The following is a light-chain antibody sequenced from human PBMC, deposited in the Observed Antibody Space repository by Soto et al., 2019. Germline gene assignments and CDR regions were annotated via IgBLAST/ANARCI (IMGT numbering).Light chain of an antibody. J-gene: IGLJ2*01. CDR2: DVS. CDR1: SGDIGTYNY. V-gene: IGLV2-14*03. Sequence: QSALTQPASVSGSPGQSITVSCTGTSGDIGTYNYVSWYQQHPDKAPKLIIYDVSNRPSGVSNRFSGSKSGNTASLTISGLQAEDEAHYYCRSYTSSNTAIFGGGTKLTVL. CDR3: RSYTSSNTAI.